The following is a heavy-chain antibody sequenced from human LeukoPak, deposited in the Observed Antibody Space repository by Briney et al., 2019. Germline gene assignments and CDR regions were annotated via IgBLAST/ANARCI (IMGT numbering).Heavy chain of an antibody. V-gene: IGHV4-4*02. Sequence: PSGTLSLTCAVSGGSISSSNWWSWVRQPPGKGLEWIGEINHSGSTNYNPSLKSRVTISVDTSKNQFSLKLSSVTAADTAVYYCARGQRVWGQGTLVTVSS. CDR2: INHSGST. CDR3: ARGQRV. J-gene: IGHJ4*02. CDR1: GGSISSSNW.